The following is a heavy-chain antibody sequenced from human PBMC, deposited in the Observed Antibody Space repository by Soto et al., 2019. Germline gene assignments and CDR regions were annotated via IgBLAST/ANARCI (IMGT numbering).Heavy chain of an antibody. D-gene: IGHD2-2*02. Sequence: ASVKVSCKASGYTFTSYGISWVRQAPGQGLEWMGWISAYNGNTNYAQKLQGRVTMTTDTSTSTAYMELRSLRSDDTAVYYCARDFAIPRGGGDYYYYYMDVWGKGTTVTVSS. CDR3: ARDFAIPRGGGDYYYYYMDV. J-gene: IGHJ6*03. CDR1: GYTFTSYG. CDR2: ISAYNGNT. V-gene: IGHV1-18*01.